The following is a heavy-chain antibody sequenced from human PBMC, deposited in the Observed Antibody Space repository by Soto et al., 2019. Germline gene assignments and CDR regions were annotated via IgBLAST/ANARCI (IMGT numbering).Heavy chain of an antibody. CDR2: IWYDGSNK. CDR1: GFTFSSYG. V-gene: IGHV3-33*01. CDR3: ASVGALFDY. D-gene: IGHD1-26*01. Sequence: QVQLVESGGGVVQPGRSLRLSCAASGFTFSSYGMHWVRQAPGKGLEWVAVIWYDGSNKYYADSVKGRFTISRDNSKNTLYLQMNSLRAGDTAVYYGASVGALFDYWGQGTLVTVSS. J-gene: IGHJ4*02.